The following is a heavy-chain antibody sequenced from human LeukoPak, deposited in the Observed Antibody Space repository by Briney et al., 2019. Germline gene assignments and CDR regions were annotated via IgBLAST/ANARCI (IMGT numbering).Heavy chain of an antibody. V-gene: IGHV3-48*04. J-gene: IGHJ4*02. CDR2: ISSSGSTI. CDR3: ARSGYDLLDFDY. Sequence: GGSLRLSCAASGFTFSSYAMSWVRQAPGKGLEWVSYISSSGSTIYYADSVKGRFTISRDNAKNSLYLQMNSLRAEDTAVYYCARSGYDLLDFDYWGQGTLVTVSS. D-gene: IGHD5-12*01. CDR1: GFTFSSYA.